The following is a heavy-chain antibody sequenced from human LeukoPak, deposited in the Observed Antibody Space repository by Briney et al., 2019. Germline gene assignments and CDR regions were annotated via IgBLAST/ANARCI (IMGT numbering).Heavy chain of an antibody. Sequence: SETLSLTCTVSGGSISSGGYYWSWIRQPPGKGLEWIGYIYHSGSTYYNPSLKSRVTISVDRSKNQFSLKLSSVTAADTAVYYCAREGPNWKADLNWFDPWGQGTLVTVSS. CDR1: GGSISSGGYY. CDR3: AREGPNWKADLNWFDP. D-gene: IGHD1-1*01. V-gene: IGHV4-30-2*01. CDR2: IYHSGST. J-gene: IGHJ5*02.